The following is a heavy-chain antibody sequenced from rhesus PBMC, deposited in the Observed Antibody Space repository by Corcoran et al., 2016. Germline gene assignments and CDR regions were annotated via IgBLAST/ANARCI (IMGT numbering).Heavy chain of an antibody. V-gene: IGHV5-2*01. Sequence: EVQLVQSGAEVKRPGESLRISCKTSGYSFTSSWISWVRQMPGKGLEWIGSILPRDSNSRYSPSCQGQVTISADKSISTTYLQWSSLKASDTATYYCAKYGSSYNYGLDSWGQGVVVTVSS. CDR3: AKYGSSYNYGLDS. CDR2: ILPRDSNS. D-gene: IGHD4-29*01. J-gene: IGHJ6*01. CDR1: GYSFTSSW.